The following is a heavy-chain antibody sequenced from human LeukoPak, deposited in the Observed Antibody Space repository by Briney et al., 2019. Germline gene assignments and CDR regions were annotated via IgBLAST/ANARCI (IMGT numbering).Heavy chain of an antibody. V-gene: IGHV3-23*01. D-gene: IGHD3-9*01. CDR1: GFTFSSYA. CDR2: ISGSGGST. Sequence: GGSLRLSCAASGFTFSSYAMSWVRQAPGKGLEWVPAISGSGGSTYYADSVKGRFTISRDNSKNTLYLQTNSLRAEDTAVYYCAKGERYFDWLPIYYFDYWGQGTLVTVSS. CDR3: AKGERYFDWLPIYYFDY. J-gene: IGHJ4*02.